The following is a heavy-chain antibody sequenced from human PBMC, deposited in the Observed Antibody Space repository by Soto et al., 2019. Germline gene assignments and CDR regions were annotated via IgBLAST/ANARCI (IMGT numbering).Heavy chain of an antibody. D-gene: IGHD3-3*01. Sequence: GGSVRLSCTSSTISINVHSIHWVRQSPATWLESVTFISPDGRAQYYADSVKSRFTICRDYSKNTVDLQMNSLRSEETAVYYCARDIWSGDYKWFDSWGPGTLVTVSS. CDR3: ARDIWSGDYKWFDS. J-gene: IGHJ5*01. CDR2: ISPDGRAQ. CDR1: TISINVHS. V-gene: IGHV3-30*03.